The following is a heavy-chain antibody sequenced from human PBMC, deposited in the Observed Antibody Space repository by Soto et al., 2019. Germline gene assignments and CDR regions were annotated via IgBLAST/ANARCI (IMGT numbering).Heavy chain of an antibody. Sequence: GGSLRISCAASGFIFSSYAMHWVRQAPGKGRDWLAVISFDGSYKYYADSVKSRFTISRDNSKNTLCLQMNSLRDEETAVYYCQRGYDFWGGYYDTYGMDVWGQGTTV. CDR2: ISFDGSYK. CDR3: QRGYDFWGGYYDTYGMDV. D-gene: IGHD3-3*01. J-gene: IGHJ6*02. V-gene: IGHV3-30-3*01. CDR1: GFIFSSYA.